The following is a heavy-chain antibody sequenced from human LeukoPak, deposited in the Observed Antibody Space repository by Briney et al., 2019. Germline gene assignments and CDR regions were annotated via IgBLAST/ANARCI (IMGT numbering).Heavy chain of an antibody. J-gene: IGHJ5*02. CDR2: IIPIFGTA. D-gene: IGHD4-23*01. CDR3: AREENYGGNFPTYWFDP. V-gene: IGHV1-69*13. Sequence: ASVKVSCKASGGTFSSYAISWVRQAPGQGLEWMGGIIPIFGTANYAQKSQGRVTITADESTSTAYMELSSLRSEDTAVYYCAREENYGGNFPTYWFDPWGQGTLVTVSS. CDR1: GGTFSSYA.